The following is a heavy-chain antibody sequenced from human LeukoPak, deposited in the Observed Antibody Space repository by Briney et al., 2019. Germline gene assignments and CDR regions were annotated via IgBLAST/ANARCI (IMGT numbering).Heavy chain of an antibody. V-gene: IGHV3-23*01. J-gene: IGHJ4*02. CDR2: ISGSGDST. CDR3: AKIRAPYSSSWNPFDY. D-gene: IGHD6-13*01. CDR1: GFTFNNYA. Sequence: GGSLRLSCGASGFTFNNYAMSWVRQAPGKGLEWVSGISGSGDSTYYADSVRGRFIITRDNSKNTVYVQMNSLRVEDTAIYYCAKIRAPYSSSWNPFDYWGQGTLVTVSS.